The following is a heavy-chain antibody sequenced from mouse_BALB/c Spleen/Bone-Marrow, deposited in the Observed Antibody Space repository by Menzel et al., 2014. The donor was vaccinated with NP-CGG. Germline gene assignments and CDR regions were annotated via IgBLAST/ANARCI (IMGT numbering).Heavy chain of an antibody. CDR1: GFTFSDYY. J-gene: IGHJ4*01. CDR3: AGTWEAMDY. Sequence: EVQVVESGGGLVKPGGSLKLSCAASGFTFSDYYMYWVRQTPEKRLEWVATISDGGNYTYYPDSVKGRFTISGDNAKNNLYLQMSSLKSEDTAMYYCAGTWEAMDYWGQGTSVTVSS. D-gene: IGHD3-3*01. V-gene: IGHV5-4*02. CDR2: ISDGGNYT.